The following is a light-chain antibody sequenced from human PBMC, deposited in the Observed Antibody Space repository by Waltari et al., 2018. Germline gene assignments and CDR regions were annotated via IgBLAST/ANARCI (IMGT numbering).Light chain of an antibody. Sequence: QSALTHPASASGSPLQSITIPCTGSTSDIGVYAYSSWYQQHPGEAPKLIIYDVTHRPSGISNRFSGSKSGSAASLTISGLQAEDEADYYCSSYTNRILVFGGGTKLTVL. CDR3: SSYTNRILV. CDR2: DVT. V-gene: IGLV2-14*03. J-gene: IGLJ2*01. CDR1: TSDIGVYAY.